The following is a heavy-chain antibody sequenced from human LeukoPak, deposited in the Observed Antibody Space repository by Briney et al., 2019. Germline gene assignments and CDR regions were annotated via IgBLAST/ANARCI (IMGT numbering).Heavy chain of an antibody. D-gene: IGHD3-10*01. CDR3: ARAFAMVRGGNYYYYMDV. CDR2: IYTSGST. V-gene: IGHV4-4*07. Sequence: PSETLSLTCTVSGGSISSYYWSWIRQPAGKGLEWIGRIYTSGSTNYNPSLKSRVTISVDESKNQFSLKLSSVTAADTAVYYCARAFAMVRGGNYYYYMDVWGKGTTVTVSS. J-gene: IGHJ6*03. CDR1: GGSISSYY.